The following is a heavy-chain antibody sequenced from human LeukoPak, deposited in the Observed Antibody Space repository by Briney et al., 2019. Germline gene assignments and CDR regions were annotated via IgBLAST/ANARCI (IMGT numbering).Heavy chain of an antibody. D-gene: IGHD3-22*01. V-gene: IGHV3-30*18. Sequence: GGSLRLSCAASGFTFSSYGMHWVRQAPGKGLEWVAVISYDGSNKYYADSVKGRFTIPRDNSKNTLYLQMNSLRAEDTAVYYCAKDYYDSSGPDYWGQGTLVTVSS. CDR2: ISYDGSNK. CDR1: GFTFSSYG. J-gene: IGHJ4*02. CDR3: AKDYYDSSGPDY.